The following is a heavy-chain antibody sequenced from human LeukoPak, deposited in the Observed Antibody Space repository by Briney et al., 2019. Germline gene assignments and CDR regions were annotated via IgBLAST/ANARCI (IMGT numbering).Heavy chain of an antibody. CDR1: GFTFSSYA. CDR2: IGRSGGGT. V-gene: IGHV3-23*01. D-gene: IGHD2-2*01. Sequence: GGSLRLSCAASGFTFSSYAMSWVRQAPGKGLEWVSVIGRSGGGTYYADSVKGRFTISRDNSKNTLYLQMNSLGAEDTAVYYCAKESSRWYYFDYWGQGTLVTVSS. CDR3: AKESSRWYYFDY. J-gene: IGHJ4*02.